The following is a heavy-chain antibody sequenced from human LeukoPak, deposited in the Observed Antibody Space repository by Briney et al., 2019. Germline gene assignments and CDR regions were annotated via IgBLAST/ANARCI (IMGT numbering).Heavy chain of an antibody. D-gene: IGHD2-8*01. CDR2: INPNSGGT. CDR3: ASVLTLMGRDAFDI. J-gene: IGHJ3*02. Sequence: ASVKVSCKASGYTFTGYYMHWVRQAPGQGLEWMGWINPNSGGTNYAQKFQGRVTMTRDTSISTAYMELSRLRSDDTAVYYCASVLTLMGRDAFDIWGQGTMVTVSS. V-gene: IGHV1-2*02. CDR1: GYTFTGYY.